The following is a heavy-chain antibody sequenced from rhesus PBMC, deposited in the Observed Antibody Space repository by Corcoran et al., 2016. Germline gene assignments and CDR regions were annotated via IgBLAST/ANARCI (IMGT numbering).Heavy chain of an antibody. Sequence: QVKLQQWGEGLVKPSETLSLTCAVYGGSISGYYWSWIGQRPGRGLEGSGNIDGNSASTNYNPSLKNRVTISKDTSKNQFSLKLSSVTAADTAVYYCARDIDCTGVIAPFCGLDSWGQGVVVTVSS. CDR2: IDGNSAST. V-gene: IGHV4-73*01. CDR1: GGSISGYY. CDR3: ARDIDCTGVIAPFCGLDS. J-gene: IGHJ6*01. D-gene: IGHD3-34*01.